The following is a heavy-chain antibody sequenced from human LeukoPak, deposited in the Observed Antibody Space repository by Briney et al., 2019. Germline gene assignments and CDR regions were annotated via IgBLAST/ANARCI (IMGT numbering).Heavy chain of an antibody. CDR2: ISSSSGTI. Sequence: GGSLRLSCAASGFTFSSYSMNWVRQAPGKGLEWVSYISSSSGTIYYADSVEGRFTISRDNAKNSLYLQMNSLRAEDSAVYYCASLYSYGHTNWGQGTLVTVSS. CDR1: GFTFSSYS. CDR3: ASLYSYGHTN. V-gene: IGHV3-48*01. D-gene: IGHD5-18*01. J-gene: IGHJ4*02.